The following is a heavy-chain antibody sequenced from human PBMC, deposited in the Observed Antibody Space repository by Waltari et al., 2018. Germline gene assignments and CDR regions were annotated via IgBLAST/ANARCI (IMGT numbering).Heavy chain of an antibody. D-gene: IGHD2-21*02. CDR2: IIPILGIA. Sequence: QVQLVQSGAEVKKPGSSVKVSCKASGGTFSSYALSWVRQAPGQGLEWMGRIIPILGIANYAQKFQGRVTITADKSTSTAYMELSSLRSEDTAVYYCARTLAYCGGDCYPNAEYFQHWGQGTLVTVSS. CDR3: ARTLAYCGGDCYPNAEYFQH. CDR1: GGTFSSYA. J-gene: IGHJ1*01. V-gene: IGHV1-69*04.